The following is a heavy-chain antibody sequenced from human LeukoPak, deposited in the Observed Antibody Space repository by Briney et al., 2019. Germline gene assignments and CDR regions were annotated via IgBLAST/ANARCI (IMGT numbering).Heavy chain of an antibody. D-gene: IGHD2-21*02. CDR1: ELSITSYN. V-gene: IGHV3-48*02. J-gene: IGHJ4*02. CDR3: ARLTVVTATRSLDY. CDR2: ISSSSTTI. Sequence: GGSLRLSGADSELSITSYNMNWVHQAPGKGLEWVSHISSSSTTIDYADSVKGRFTISRDNAKNSLYLQMNSLRDEDTAVYYCARLTVVTATRSLDYWGQGTLVTVSS.